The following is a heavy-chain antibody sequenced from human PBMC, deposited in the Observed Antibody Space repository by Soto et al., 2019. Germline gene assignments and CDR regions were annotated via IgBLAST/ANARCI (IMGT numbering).Heavy chain of an antibody. J-gene: IGHJ6*02. D-gene: IGHD2-2*01. V-gene: IGHV4-31*03. CDR3: ARDNRLTVKPANVPYGMDV. Sequence: SETLSLTCTVSGGSIRSGGYYWGWVRQHPGKGLEWIGCIYSNGGTHYNPSLTSRFTISIDTSKNQFSLKVSSVTAADTAVYYCARDNRLTVKPANVPYGMDVWGQGNTLTLSS. CDR1: GGSIRSGGYY. CDR2: IYSNGGT.